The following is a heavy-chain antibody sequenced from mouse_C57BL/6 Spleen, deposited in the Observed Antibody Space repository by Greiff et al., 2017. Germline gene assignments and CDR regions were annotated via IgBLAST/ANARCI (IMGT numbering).Heavy chain of an antibody. D-gene: IGHD1-1*01. Sequence: QVHVKQSGAELVRPGASVTLSCKASGYTFTDYEMHWVKQTPVHGLEWIGAIDPETGGTAYNQKFKGKAILTADKSSSTAYMELRSLTSEDSAVYYCTVVAKGYWGQGTTLTVSS. J-gene: IGHJ2*01. V-gene: IGHV1-15*01. CDR3: TVVAKGY. CDR1: GYTFTDYE. CDR2: IDPETGGT.